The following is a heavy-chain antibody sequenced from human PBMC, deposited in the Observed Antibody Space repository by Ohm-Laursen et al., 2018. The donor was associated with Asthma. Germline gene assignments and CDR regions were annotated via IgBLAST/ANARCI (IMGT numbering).Heavy chain of an antibody. D-gene: IGHD6-13*01. CDR3: AKDVLGFVAAAQD. CDR2: IIGSGADT. J-gene: IGHJ4*02. CDR1: GFTFSSYA. Sequence: SLRLSCSASGFTFSSYAMSWVRQATGKGLECVSAIIGSGADTYYADSVKGRFAISRDNSKNTLYLQMNSLRAEDTAIYYCAKDVLGFVAAAQDWGQGTLVTVSS. V-gene: IGHV3-23*01.